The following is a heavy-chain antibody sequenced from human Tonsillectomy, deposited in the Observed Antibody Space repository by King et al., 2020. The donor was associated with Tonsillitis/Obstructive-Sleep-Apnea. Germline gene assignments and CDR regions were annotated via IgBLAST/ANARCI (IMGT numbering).Heavy chain of an antibody. CDR3: ARDVGIYDSSGFWGFDY. Sequence: QLVQSGGGVVQPGRSLRLSCAASGFTFSSYGMHWVRQAPGKGLEWVAVIWYDGSNKYYADSVKGRFTISRDNSKNTLYLQMNSLRAEDTAVYYCARDVGIYDSSGFWGFDYWGQGTLVTVSS. V-gene: IGHV3-33*01. D-gene: IGHD3-22*01. CDR1: GFTFSSYG. CDR2: IWYDGSNK. J-gene: IGHJ4*02.